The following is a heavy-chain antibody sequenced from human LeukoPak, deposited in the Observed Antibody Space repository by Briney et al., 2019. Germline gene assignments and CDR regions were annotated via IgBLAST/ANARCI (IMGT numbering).Heavy chain of an antibody. CDR3: ARGSDRKKLSLAIDI. V-gene: IGHV3-13*05. D-gene: IGHD3-22*01. CDR1: GFTFGSYD. J-gene: IGHJ3*02. Sequence: GGSLRLSCAASGFTFGSYDMHWVRQATGKGLEWVSAIGTAGDPYYPGSVKGRFTISRENAKNSLYLQMNSLRAGDTAVYYCARGSDRKKLSLAIDIWGQGTMVTVSS. CDR2: IGTAGDP.